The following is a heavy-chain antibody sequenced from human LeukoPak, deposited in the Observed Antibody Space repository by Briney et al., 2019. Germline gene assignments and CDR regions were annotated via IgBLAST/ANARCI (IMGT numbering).Heavy chain of an antibody. Sequence: GASVKVSCKASGHTFTTYYVHLVRQAPGQGLEWMGVINPSGDGTNYPQRFQDRVTLTKDTSTNTVYMELSSLRSEDTVIYYCAKETPNTGWFDPWGQGTLVTVSS. V-gene: IGHV1-46*01. CDR1: GHTFTTYY. CDR2: INPSGDGT. J-gene: IGHJ5*02. D-gene: IGHD1-14*01. CDR3: AKETPNTGWFDP.